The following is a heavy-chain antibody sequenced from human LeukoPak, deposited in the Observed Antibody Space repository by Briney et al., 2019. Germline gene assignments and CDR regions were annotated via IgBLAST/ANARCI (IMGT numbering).Heavy chain of an antibody. Sequence: SETLSLTCTVSGDSISSYYWSWIRQPPGKGLEWIGYIYYTGITKYNPSLKSRVTMSVGTSKNQFSLKLTSVTAADTAVYYCARYCSTSGTKAFGIWGQGTMVTVSS. J-gene: IGHJ3*02. CDR2: IYYTGIT. CDR1: GDSISSYY. V-gene: IGHV4-59*01. CDR3: ARYCSTSGTKAFGI. D-gene: IGHD3-10*01.